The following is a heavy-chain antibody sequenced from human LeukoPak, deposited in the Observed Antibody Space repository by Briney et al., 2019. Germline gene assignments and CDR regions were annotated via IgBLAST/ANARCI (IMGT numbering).Heavy chain of an antibody. D-gene: IGHD3-3*01. Sequence: GGSLRLSCAASRFTFSNYYMAWVRQAPGKGLEWVANTKQDGSEKYYGGSVKGRFTISRDNAKNSLYLQLNSLRVEDTAVYFCAGGYGFLIESWGQGTLVTVSS. CDR1: RFTFSNYY. V-gene: IGHV3-7*04. CDR2: TKQDGSEK. J-gene: IGHJ4*02. CDR3: AGGYGFLIES.